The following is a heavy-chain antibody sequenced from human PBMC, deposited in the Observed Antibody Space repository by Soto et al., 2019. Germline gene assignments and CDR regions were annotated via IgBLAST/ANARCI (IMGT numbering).Heavy chain of an antibody. CDR2: ISSSSSTI. CDR1: GFTFSSYS. V-gene: IGHV3-48*01. Sequence: EVQLVESGGGLVQPGGSLRLSCAASGFTFSSYSMNWVRQAPGKGLEWVSYISSSSSTIYYADSVKGRFTISRDNAKNSLYLQMNSLRAEDTAVYYCARCDRGVIRWFDPWGQGTLVTVSS. J-gene: IGHJ5*02. CDR3: ARCDRGVIRWFDP. D-gene: IGHD3-10*01.